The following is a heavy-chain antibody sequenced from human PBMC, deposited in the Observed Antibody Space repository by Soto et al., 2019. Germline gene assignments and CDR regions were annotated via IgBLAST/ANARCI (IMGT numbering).Heavy chain of an antibody. CDR3: ARVGDQLLWFGELLSGAFDI. D-gene: IGHD3-10*01. CDR1: GYTFTSYG. CDR2: ISAYNGNT. V-gene: IGHV1-18*01. Sequence: ASVKVSCKASGYTFTSYGISWVRQAPGQGLEWMGWISAYNGNTNYAQKLQGRVTMTTDTSTSTAYMELRSLRSDDTAVYYCARVGDQLLWFGELLSGAFDIWGQGTMVTVS. J-gene: IGHJ3*02.